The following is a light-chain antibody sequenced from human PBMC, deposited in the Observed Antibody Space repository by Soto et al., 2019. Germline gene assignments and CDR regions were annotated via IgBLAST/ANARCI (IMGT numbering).Light chain of an antibody. J-gene: IGLJ2*01. Sequence: QSGLSHPPSLCVCPLQNFSISCTWISSNLGAFCDVRWYQQLPQRTPRLLIFGNSIRPSGVPDRFSGSKSGTSASLTISGLQAEDQADYSRNSSANALTVIFGGGTXVTVL. CDR2: GNS. V-gene: IGLV1-40*01. CDR1: SSNLGAFCD. CDR3: NSSANALTVI.